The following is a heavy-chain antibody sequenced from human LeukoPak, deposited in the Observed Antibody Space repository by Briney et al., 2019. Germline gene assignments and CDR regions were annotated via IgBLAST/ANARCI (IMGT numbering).Heavy chain of an antibody. D-gene: IGHD6-13*01. CDR1: GFTFSSYS. J-gene: IGHJ3*02. CDR2: ISSSSSYI. CDR3: ARQKHSSSWLQMGDAFDI. V-gene: IGHV3-21*01. Sequence: GGSLRLSCATSGFTFSSYSMNWVRQAPGKGLEWVSSISSSSSYIYYADSVKGRFTISRDNAKNSLYLQMNSLRAEDTAVYYCARQKHSSSWLQMGDAFDIWGQGTIVTVSS.